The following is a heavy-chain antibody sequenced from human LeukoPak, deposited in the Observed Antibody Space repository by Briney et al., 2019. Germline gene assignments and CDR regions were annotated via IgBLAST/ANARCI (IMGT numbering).Heavy chain of an antibody. D-gene: IGHD5-18*01. Sequence: ASVKVSCKASGYTFTGYYMHWVRQAPGQGLEWMGWINPYSGGTNYAQKFQGRVTMTEDTSTDTAYMELSSLRSEDTAVYYCATFRSGYSYGPFDYWGQGTLVTVSS. CDR2: INPYSGGT. CDR3: ATFRSGYSYGPFDY. V-gene: IGHV1-2*02. J-gene: IGHJ4*02. CDR1: GYTFTGYY.